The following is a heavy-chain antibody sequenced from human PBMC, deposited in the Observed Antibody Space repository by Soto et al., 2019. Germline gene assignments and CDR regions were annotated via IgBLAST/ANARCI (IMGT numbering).Heavy chain of an antibody. D-gene: IGHD1-26*01. CDR1: GYSFINYW. V-gene: IGHV5-51*01. CDR2: MYPGDSDI. Sequence: ESLKISCKASGYSFINYWIGWVRQMPGKGLEWMGIMYPGDSDIRYSPSFQGQVTISADKSISTAYLQWSSLRASDTAMYYCARPKESGTYSSFEYWGQGTLVTVSS. CDR3: ARPKESGTYSSFEY. J-gene: IGHJ4*02.